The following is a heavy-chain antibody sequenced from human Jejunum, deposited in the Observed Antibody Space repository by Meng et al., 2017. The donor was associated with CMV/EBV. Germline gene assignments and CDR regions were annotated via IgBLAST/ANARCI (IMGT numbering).Heavy chain of an antibody. V-gene: IGHV4-34*01. Sequence: QGQLQQGGAGLLKPSEPLPLTCAVYGGSFSGYYWSWIRQPPGKGLEWIGEINHSGSTNYNPSLKSRVTISVDTSKNQFSLKLSSVTAADTAVYYCARDFGKYTVTRVGNWFDPWGQGTLVTVSS. J-gene: IGHJ5*02. CDR2: INHSGST. CDR3: ARDFGKYTVTRVGNWFDP. CDR1: GGSFSGYY. D-gene: IGHD4-17*01.